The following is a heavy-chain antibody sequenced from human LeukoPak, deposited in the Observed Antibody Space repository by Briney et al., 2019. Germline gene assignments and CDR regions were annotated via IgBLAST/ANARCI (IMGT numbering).Heavy chain of an antibody. CDR1: GFPFGSYW. Sequence: GGSLRLSCAASGFPFGSYWMSWVGQAPGKGLEWVANIKQDGSEKYYVDSVKGRFTISRDNAKNSLYLQMNSLRAEDTAVYYCAREVRGATCFDYWGQGTLVTVSS. V-gene: IGHV3-7*01. D-gene: IGHD1-26*01. J-gene: IGHJ4*02. CDR2: IKQDGSEK. CDR3: AREVRGATCFDY.